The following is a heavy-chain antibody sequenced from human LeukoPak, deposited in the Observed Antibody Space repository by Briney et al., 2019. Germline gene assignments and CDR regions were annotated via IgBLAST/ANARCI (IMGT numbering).Heavy chain of an antibody. J-gene: IGHJ4*02. CDR3: ARGRITMVRGVIILTEYYFDY. V-gene: IGHV3-53*01. D-gene: IGHD3-10*01. CDR1: GFTVSSNY. CDR2: IYSGGST. Sequence: PXGSLRLSCAASGFTVSSNYMSWVRQAPGKGLEWVSVIYSGGSTYYADSVKGRFTISRDNSKNTLYLQMNSLRAEDTAVYYCARGRITMVRGVIILTEYYFDYWGQGTLVTVSS.